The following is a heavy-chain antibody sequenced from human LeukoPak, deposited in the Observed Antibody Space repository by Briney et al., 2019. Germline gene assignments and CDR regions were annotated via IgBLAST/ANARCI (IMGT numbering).Heavy chain of an antibody. D-gene: IGHD5-18*01. J-gene: IGHJ4*02. CDR1: GGSTSSGGYS. V-gene: IGHV4-30-4*07. CDR2: IYNSGST. CDR3: ARGYSYGLGDYFDY. Sequence: SETLSLTCAVSGGSTSSGGYSWSWLRQPPGKGLEWIGYIYNSGSTYYNPSLKSRLTISVDTSKNQFSLKVRSVTAADTAVYYCARGYSYGLGDYFDYWGQGTLVTVSS.